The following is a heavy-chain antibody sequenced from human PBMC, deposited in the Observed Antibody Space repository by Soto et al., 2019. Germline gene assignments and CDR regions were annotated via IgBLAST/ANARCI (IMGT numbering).Heavy chain of an antibody. D-gene: IGHD3-9*01. V-gene: IGHV4-30-4*01. CDR1: GGSISSGDYY. CDR3: AREVLTGVGFDT. J-gene: IGHJ5*02. CDR2: IYYSGST. Sequence: QVQLQESGPGLVKPSQTLSLTCTVSGGSISSGDYYWSWIRQPPGKGLEWIGYIYYSGSTYCNPSLKSRVTLSVDPSRNQFSLKLSSVTAAGTAVYYCAREVLTGVGFDTWGQGILVTVSS.